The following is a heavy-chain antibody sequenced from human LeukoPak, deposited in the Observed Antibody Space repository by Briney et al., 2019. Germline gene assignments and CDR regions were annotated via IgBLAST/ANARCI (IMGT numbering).Heavy chain of an antibody. D-gene: IGHD6-6*01. J-gene: IGHJ5*02. CDR2: IYYSGST. CDR1: GGSISSGGYS. CDR3: ARVGGYSSSSRNGWSRPRGVWFDP. V-gene: IGHV4-30-4*07. Sequence: PSETLFLTCAVSGGSISSGGYSWSWIRQPPGKGLEWIGYIYYSGSTYYNPSLKSRVTISVDTSKNQFSLKLSSVTAADTAVYYCARVGGYSSSSRNGWSRPRGVWFDPWGQGTLVTVSS.